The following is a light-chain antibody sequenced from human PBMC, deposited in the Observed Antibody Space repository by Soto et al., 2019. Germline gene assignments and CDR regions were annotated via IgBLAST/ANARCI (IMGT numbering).Light chain of an antibody. CDR1: RSDVGGYNS. J-gene: IGLJ3*02. CDR2: EVS. V-gene: IGLV2-14*01. Sequence: QSALTQPASVSGSPGQSITISCTGTRSDVGGYNSVCWHQQHPGKAPKLIIYEVSNRPSGISDRFSASKSGNTASLTISGLQADDEADYYCSSYAGSNNLVFAGGTKLTVL. CDR3: SSYAGSNNLV.